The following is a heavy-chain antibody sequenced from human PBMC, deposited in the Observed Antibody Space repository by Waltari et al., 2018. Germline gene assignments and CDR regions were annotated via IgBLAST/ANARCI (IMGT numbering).Heavy chain of an antibody. Sequence: EVQLWESVRGLVQPGGCLRLYCSASGDGFMRDAMSRVRQAPGQGGERGSATSGGGGGFPVFGGSGGIRNSAGVWKCPCTNSRDNPKSTLDLQMNSLRAENTAVYDGARGIQLWSDGRDAFDIWGHGTMVTVSS. J-gene: IGHJ3*02. CDR2: TSGGGGGFPVFGGSGGIR. CDR1: GDGFMRDA. V-gene: IGHV3-23*01. D-gene: IGHD5-18*01. CDR3: ARGIQLWSDGRDAFDI.